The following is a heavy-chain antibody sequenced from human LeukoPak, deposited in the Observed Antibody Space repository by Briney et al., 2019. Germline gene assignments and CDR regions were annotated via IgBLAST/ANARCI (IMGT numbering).Heavy chain of an antibody. V-gene: IGHV4-39*07. CDR3: ARVKGRVLRYFDWLPAGGYFDY. CDR2: FYYGGST. D-gene: IGHD3-9*01. Sequence: SETLSLTCTVSGGSISRSSYFWGWIRQPPGKGLEWIGSFYYGGSTYYNPSLKSRVTISVDTSKNQFSLKLSSVTAADTAVYYCARVKGRVLRYFDWLPAGGYFDYWGQGTLVTVSS. J-gene: IGHJ4*02. CDR1: GGSISRSSYF.